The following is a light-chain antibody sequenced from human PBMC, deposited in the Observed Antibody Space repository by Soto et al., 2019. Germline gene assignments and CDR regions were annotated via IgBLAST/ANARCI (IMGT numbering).Light chain of an antibody. J-gene: IGLJ1*01. CDR1: SSNIGSNY. Sequence: QSALTQPPSASGTPGQRVIISCSGTSSNIGSNYVYWYQQVPGMAPKLLIYKNNQRPSGVPDRFSGSKSGSSAPLAISGLRSEDEADYYCAAWDDSLSVHYVFGVGTKVTVL. V-gene: IGLV1-47*01. CDR3: AAWDDSLSVHYV. CDR2: KNN.